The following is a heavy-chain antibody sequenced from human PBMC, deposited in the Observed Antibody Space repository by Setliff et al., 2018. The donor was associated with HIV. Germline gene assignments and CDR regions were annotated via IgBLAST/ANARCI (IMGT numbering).Heavy chain of an antibody. J-gene: IGHJ3*02. Sequence: PGESLKISCIASGFTFSYSGMHWVRQAPGKGLEWVALISFDGSYIYYADSVKGRFTISRDHATSALYLQMDSLRAEDTALYYCTRSHSTRDAFDIWGQGTMVTVSS. CDR2: ISFDGSYI. CDR3: TRSHSTRDAFDI. D-gene: IGHD2-2*01. CDR1: GFTFSYSG. V-gene: IGHV3-30*12.